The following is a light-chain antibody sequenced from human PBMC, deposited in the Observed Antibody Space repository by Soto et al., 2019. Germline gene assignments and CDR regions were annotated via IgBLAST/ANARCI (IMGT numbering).Light chain of an antibody. V-gene: IGKV3-15*01. CDR2: DAS. J-gene: IGKJ4*01. CDR1: QSISSD. Sequence: EIVLTQSPATLSVSPGDRATLSCRASQSISSDLAWFQQKPGQAPRFLIHDASTRATGIPARFSGSGSETDFTLTISSLQSEDFAIYYCQQYNNWPLTFGGGTKVEIK. CDR3: QQYNNWPLT.